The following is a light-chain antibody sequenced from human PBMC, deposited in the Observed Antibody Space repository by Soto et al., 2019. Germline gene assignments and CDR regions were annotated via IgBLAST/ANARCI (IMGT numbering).Light chain of an antibody. CDR3: CSYVGSSTVYV. V-gene: IGLV2-23*01. J-gene: IGLJ1*01. Sequence: QSALTQPASVSGSPGQSITISCTGTTLVSWYQHHPGKAPKLLISEGSKRPSGVSSRFSGSKSGNTASLTISGLQAEDEADYYCCSYVGSSTVYVFGTGTKLTVL. CDR2: EGS. CDR1: TL.